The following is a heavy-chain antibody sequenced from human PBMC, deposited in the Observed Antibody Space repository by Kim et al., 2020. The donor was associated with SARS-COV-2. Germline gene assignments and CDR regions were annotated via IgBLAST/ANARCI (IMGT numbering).Heavy chain of an antibody. CDR2: ISYNGTT. D-gene: IGHD3-10*02. CDR1: GGSISSNTYY. V-gene: IGHV4-39*07. J-gene: IGHJ2*01. CDR3: VRIVMFALPSQFYFDL. Sequence: SETLSLTCTVSGGSISSNTYYWGWIRQPPGKGLEWIGRISYNGTTYVNSSLESRLITSVDTSNHRFSLSLNFLTAADTAVFYCVRIVMFALPSQFYFDLWGRGTLATVSP.